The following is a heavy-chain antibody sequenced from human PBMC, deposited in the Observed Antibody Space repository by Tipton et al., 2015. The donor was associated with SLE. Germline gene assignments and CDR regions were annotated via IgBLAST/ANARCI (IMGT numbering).Heavy chain of an antibody. CDR3: ARDFVEGHPTEALDI. V-gene: IGHV4-4*02. CDR2: ITHSGAT. CDR1: GASVSSGNW. J-gene: IGHJ3*02. D-gene: IGHD2-15*01. Sequence: TLSLTCVVSGASVSSGNWWSWVRQPPGKGLEWIGEITHSGATNYNPSLKSRVTIAPDTSKNQFSLKLSSVTAADTAVYYCARDFVEGHPTEALDIWGQGTMVTVSS.